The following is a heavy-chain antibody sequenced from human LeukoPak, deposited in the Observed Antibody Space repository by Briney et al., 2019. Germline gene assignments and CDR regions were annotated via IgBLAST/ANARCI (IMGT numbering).Heavy chain of an antibody. Sequence: ASVKVSCKASGYTFFSYGISWVRQAPGQGLEWMGWISAYNGNTNYTQKYQGRVTMTRDTSTSTVYMELSSLRSEDTAVYYCARGSGSYERNAFDIWGQGTMVTVSS. CDR1: GYTFFSYG. CDR2: ISAYNGNT. V-gene: IGHV1-18*01. D-gene: IGHD1-26*01. CDR3: ARGSGSYERNAFDI. J-gene: IGHJ3*02.